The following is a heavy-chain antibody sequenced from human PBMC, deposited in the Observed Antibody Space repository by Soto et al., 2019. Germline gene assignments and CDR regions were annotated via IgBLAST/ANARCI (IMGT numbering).Heavy chain of an antibody. D-gene: IGHD6-25*01. CDR3: AHRLGSRGSFDD. CDR2: IYWNDDK. J-gene: IGHJ4*02. V-gene: IGHV2-5*01. Sequence: XGPPEVNPTTPLPLTCTFSGFSLTTSGVGVGWIRQPPGKAPEWLALIYWNDDKRYSPSLQSRLTITKDTSKNQVVLTLTNMDPVDTATYYCAHRLGSRGSFDDWGQGSLVTVSS. CDR1: GFSLTTSGVG.